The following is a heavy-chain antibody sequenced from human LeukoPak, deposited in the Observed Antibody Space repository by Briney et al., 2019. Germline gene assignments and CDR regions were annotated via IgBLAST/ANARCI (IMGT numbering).Heavy chain of an antibody. CDR2: IRGSGGST. CDR3: VKQGESYGDSVVDY. V-gene: IGHV3-23*01. J-gene: IGHJ4*02. D-gene: IGHD4-17*01. Sequence: PGGSLRLSCAASGFTFDDYAMHWVRQAPGKGLDWVSAIRGSGGSTHYADSVKGRFTISRDNSKNTLYLQMNSLRAEDTAVYYCVKQGESYGDSVVDYWGQGTLVTVSS. CDR1: GFTFDDYA.